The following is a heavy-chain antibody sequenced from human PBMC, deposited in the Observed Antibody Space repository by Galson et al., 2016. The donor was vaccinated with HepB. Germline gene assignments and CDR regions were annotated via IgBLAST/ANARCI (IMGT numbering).Heavy chain of an antibody. J-gene: IGHJ4*02. CDR2: ISFDGSNK. Sequence: SLRLSCAASGFTFSDYAMHWVRQAPGKGLECVAIISFDGSNKYSADSPKGRFTISRDNSKNKLYLQMNSLRSEDTAVYYCVKDFCGTGDCDYWGQGTLVTVSS. CDR3: VKDFCGTGDCDY. CDR1: GFTFSDYA. V-gene: IGHV3-30*14. D-gene: IGHD1-14*01.